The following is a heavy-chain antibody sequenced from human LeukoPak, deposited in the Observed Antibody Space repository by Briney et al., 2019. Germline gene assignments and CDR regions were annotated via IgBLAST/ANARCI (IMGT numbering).Heavy chain of an antibody. Sequence: MGGFDPEDGETIYAQKFQGRVTMTEDTSTDTAYMELSSLRSEDTAVYYCATPDSSGYTFDYWGQGTLVTVSS. V-gene: IGHV1-24*01. D-gene: IGHD3-22*01. CDR3: ATPDSSGYTFDY. J-gene: IGHJ4*02. CDR2: FDPEDGET.